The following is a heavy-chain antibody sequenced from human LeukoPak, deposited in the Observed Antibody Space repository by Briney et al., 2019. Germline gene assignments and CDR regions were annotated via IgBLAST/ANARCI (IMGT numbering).Heavy chain of an antibody. Sequence: GGSLRLSCAVSGFIFDDYAMHWVRQAPGKGLEWVSGITWGRDNLAYAASVKGRFTISRDNAKNSLYLQMNSLRVEDTAVYYCTRGAYGDNSRYGYWGQGTLVTVSS. CDR1: GFIFDDYA. J-gene: IGHJ4*02. V-gene: IGHV3-9*01. D-gene: IGHD4-17*01. CDR2: ITWGRDNL. CDR3: TRGAYGDNSRYGY.